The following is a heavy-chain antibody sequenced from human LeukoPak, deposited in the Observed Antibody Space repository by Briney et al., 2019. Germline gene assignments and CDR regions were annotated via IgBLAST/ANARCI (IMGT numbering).Heavy chain of an antibody. CDR1: GGSISSYY. Sequence: SETLSLTCTVSGGSISSYYWSWIRQPAGKGLEWIGRIYTSGSTNYNPSLKSRVTMSVDTSKNQFSLKLSSVTAADTAVYYCARGRRIPGIAAQKNWFDPWGQGTLVTVSS. V-gene: IGHV4-4*07. CDR3: ARGRRIPGIAAQKNWFDP. J-gene: IGHJ5*02. CDR2: IYTSGST. D-gene: IGHD6-13*01.